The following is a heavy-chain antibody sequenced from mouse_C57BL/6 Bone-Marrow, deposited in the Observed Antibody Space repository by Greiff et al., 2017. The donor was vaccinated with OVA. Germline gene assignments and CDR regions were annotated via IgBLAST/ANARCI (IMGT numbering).Heavy chain of an antibody. D-gene: IGHD2-1*01. CDR3: ARDENDYGILFAY. CDR2: ISDGGSYT. J-gene: IGHJ3*01. V-gene: IGHV5-4*01. CDR1: GFTFSSYA. Sequence: EVKVEESGGGLVKPGGSLKLSCAASGFTFSSYAMSWVRQTPEKRLEWVATISDGGSYTYYPDNVKGRFTISRDNAKNNLYLQMSHLKSEDTAMYYCARDENDYGILFAYWGQGTLVTVSA.